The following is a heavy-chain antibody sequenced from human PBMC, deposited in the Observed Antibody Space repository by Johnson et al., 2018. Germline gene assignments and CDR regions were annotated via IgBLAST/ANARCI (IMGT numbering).Heavy chain of an antibody. CDR3: SRQDSSYYSTFHY. V-gene: IGHV3-74*03. CDR1: GFTFSNHW. J-gene: IGHJ4*02. CDR2: INNAGSNT. D-gene: IGHD3-3*01. Sequence: VQLQESGEALVQPGGSLRLSCAASGFTFSNHWMHWFRQVPGKGLVGVSRINNAGSNTMYADSVLGRFTISRDNAKNTLYFQMNSVRAGDTAVYYCSRQDSSYYSTFHYWGQGILVT.